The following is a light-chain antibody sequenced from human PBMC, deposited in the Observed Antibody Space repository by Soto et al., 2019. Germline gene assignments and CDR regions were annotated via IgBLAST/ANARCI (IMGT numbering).Light chain of an antibody. Sequence: ETVMTQSPATLSLSPGERATLSCRASQGVSGHLAWYQQKPGQAPRLLIYRTSTRATGIPARFSGSGSGTEFTRTSSGLQSEDFAVYYCQQYNDWPLWTCGQGTKVEIK. V-gene: IGKV3-15*01. CDR1: QGVSGH. J-gene: IGKJ1*01. CDR2: RTS. CDR3: QQYNDWPLWT.